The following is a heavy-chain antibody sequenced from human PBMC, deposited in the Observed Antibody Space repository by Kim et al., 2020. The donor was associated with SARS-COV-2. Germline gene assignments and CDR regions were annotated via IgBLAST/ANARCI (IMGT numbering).Heavy chain of an antibody. J-gene: IGHJ6*02. Sequence: NPSPKRRVTISVDTSKNQFSLKLSSVTAADTAVYYCARIIIRDYYYGMDVWGQGTTVTVSS. D-gene: IGHD3-10*01. V-gene: IGHV4-39*01. CDR3: ARIIIRDYYYGMDV.